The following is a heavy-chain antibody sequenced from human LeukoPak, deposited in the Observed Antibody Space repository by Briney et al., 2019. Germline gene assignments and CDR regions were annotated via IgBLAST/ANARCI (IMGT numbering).Heavy chain of an antibody. V-gene: IGHV3-48*03. D-gene: IGHD2/OR15-2a*01. Sequence: PGGPLRLSCAASGFTFSSYEMNWVRLAPGKGLEWVSYISESGSAIYYADSVKGRFTISRDNAKNSLYLQMNSLRAEDTAVYYCARGNRGVYFDYWGQGTLVTVSS. J-gene: IGHJ4*02. CDR2: ISESGSAI. CDR1: GFTFSSYE. CDR3: ARGNRGVYFDY.